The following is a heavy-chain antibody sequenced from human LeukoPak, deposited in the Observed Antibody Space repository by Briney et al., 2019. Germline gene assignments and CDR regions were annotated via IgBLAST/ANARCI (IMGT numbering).Heavy chain of an antibody. Sequence: SETLSLTCAVSGGSISSGGYSWSWIRQPPGKGLERIGYIYHSGSTYYNPSLKSRVTISVDRPKNQFSLKLSSVTAADTAVYYCARSSVAAAGYFDYWGQGTLVTVSS. D-gene: IGHD6-13*01. V-gene: IGHV4-30-2*01. CDR1: GGSISSGGYS. CDR2: IYHSGST. J-gene: IGHJ4*02. CDR3: ARSSVAAAGYFDY.